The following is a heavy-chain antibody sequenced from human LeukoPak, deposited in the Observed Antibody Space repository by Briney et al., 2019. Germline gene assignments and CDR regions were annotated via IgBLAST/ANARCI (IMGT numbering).Heavy chain of an antibody. V-gene: IGHV4-30-4*01. Sequence: SETLSLTCTVSGGSISSGDYYWGWIRQPPGTGLEWVGYILYSGNTYYNPSLKRRVTISVDTSKNQFSLKLSSVTAADTAVYYCASSYDLKSEVLSYWYFDLWGRGTLVTVSS. CDR3: ASSYDLKSEVLSYWYFDL. J-gene: IGHJ2*01. CDR1: GGSISSGDYY. CDR2: ILYSGNT. D-gene: IGHD3/OR15-3a*01.